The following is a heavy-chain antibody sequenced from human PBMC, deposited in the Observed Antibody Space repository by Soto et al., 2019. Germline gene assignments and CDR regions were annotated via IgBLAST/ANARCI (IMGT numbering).Heavy chain of an antibody. CDR3: AKDHPLVP. Sequence: GGSLRLCCAASGFTFSSYGMHWVRQAPGKGLEWVAVISYDGSNKYYADSVKGRFTISRDNSKNTLYLQMNSLRAEDTAVYYCAKDHPLVPWGQGTLVTVSS. J-gene: IGHJ5*02. CDR1: GFTFSSYG. CDR2: ISYDGSNK. V-gene: IGHV3-30*18. D-gene: IGHD6-13*01.